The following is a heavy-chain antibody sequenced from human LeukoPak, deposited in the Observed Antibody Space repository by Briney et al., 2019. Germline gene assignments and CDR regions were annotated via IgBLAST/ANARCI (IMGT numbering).Heavy chain of an antibody. CDR3: ASIAVADKNDY. Sequence: SETLSLTCTVSGGSISSGDYYWSWIRQPPGKGLEWIGEINHSGSTNYNPSLKGRVTISVDTSKNQFSLKLSSVTAADTAVYYCASIAVADKNDYWGQGTLVTVSS. J-gene: IGHJ4*02. V-gene: IGHV4-39*07. CDR1: GGSISSGDYY. CDR2: INHSGST. D-gene: IGHD6-19*01.